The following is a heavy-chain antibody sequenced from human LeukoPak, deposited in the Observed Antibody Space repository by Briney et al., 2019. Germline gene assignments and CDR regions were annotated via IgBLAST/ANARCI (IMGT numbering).Heavy chain of an antibody. V-gene: IGHV4-34*01. J-gene: IGHJ3*02. Sequence: SYTLSLTCSCKQGSHRGYYWSWIRQPQGKGLDGNDETNHSGSTNYNPSLKSRVTIAVDTSKNQFSLKLSSVAAADTAVYDCARWRRAARPLNALRYPFDIWGQGTMVTVSS. CDR2: TNHSGST. D-gene: IGHD6-6*01. CDR1: QGSHRGYY. CDR3: ARWRRAARPLNALRYPFDI.